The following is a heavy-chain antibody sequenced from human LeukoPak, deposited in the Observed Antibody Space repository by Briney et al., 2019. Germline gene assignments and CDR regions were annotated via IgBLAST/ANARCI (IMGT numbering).Heavy chain of an antibody. CDR2: INHSGST. Sequence: PSETLSLTCTVSGGSISSSSHYWGWIRQPPGKGLEWIGEINHSGSTNYNPSLKSRVTISVDTSKNQFSLKLSSVAAADTAVYYCARARRNYYYYMDVWGKGTTVTVSS. V-gene: IGHV4-39*07. CDR1: GGSISSSSHY. J-gene: IGHJ6*03. CDR3: ARARRNYYYYMDV.